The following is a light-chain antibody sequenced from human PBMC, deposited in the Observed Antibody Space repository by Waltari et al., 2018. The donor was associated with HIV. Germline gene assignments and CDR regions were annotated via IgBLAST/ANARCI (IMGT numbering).Light chain of an antibody. CDR2: DIK. CDR1: GSNIANNY. V-gene: IGLV1-51*01. J-gene: IGLJ3*02. CDR3: ATWDSSLNAWV. Sequence: QPVLTQPPSLSAPSGQKVTISCSGSGSNIANNYVSWYQQFPGAAPKLLIYDIKKRPSGNSDRVPGSKSGTSATLGITAVQAGDEAAYYCATWDSSLNAWVFGGGTRLAVL.